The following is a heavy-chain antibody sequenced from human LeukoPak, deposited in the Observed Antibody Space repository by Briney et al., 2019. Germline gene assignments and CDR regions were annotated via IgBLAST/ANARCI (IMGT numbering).Heavy chain of an antibody. J-gene: IGHJ4*02. CDR2: IYCSGST. D-gene: IGHD3-10*01. CDR1: GGSISSSSYY. V-gene: IGHV4-39*07. CDR3: ARLVAADYYGSGSYYADY. Sequence: SETLSLTCTVSGGSISSSSYYWGWIRQPPGKGLEWIGSIYCSGSTHYNPSLESRVTISVDASKNQFSLKLSSVTAADTAVYYCARLVAADYYGSGSYYADYWGQGTLVTVSS.